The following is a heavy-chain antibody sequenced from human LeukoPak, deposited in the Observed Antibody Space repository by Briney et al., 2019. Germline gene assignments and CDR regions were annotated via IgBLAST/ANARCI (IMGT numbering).Heavy chain of an antibody. Sequence: ASVKVSCKGSGYTFTSYYITWVRQAPGQGLEWMGWISAYNGNTNYAQKLQGRVTMTTDTSTSTAYMELRSLRSDDTAVYYCARPHSGYAFDIWGQGTMVTVSS. CDR2: ISAYNGNT. CDR1: GYTFTSYY. V-gene: IGHV1-18*01. CDR3: ARPHSGYAFDI. D-gene: IGHD3-22*01. J-gene: IGHJ3*02.